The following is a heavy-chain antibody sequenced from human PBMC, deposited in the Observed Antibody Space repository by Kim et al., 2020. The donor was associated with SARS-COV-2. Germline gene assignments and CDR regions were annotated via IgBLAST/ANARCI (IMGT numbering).Heavy chain of an antibody. J-gene: IGHJ5*02. CDR2: IKQDGGET. V-gene: IGHV3-7*01. Sequence: GGSLRLSCEASGFTFGDYWMSWVRQAPGKGLEWVANIKQDGGETYYGDSVKGRFTITRDNAQNSLYLQMNNLRAEDTAFYYCARDRYCSGSSCGRVNWFDPWGAGALGFLSS. D-gene: IGHD2-2*01. CDR1: GFTFGDYW. CDR3: ARDRYCSGSSCGRVNWFDP.